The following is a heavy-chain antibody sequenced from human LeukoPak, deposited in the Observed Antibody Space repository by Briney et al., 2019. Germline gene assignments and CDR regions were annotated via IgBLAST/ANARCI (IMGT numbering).Heavy chain of an antibody. CDR1: GFTFTNAW. CDR3: AKGIELSI. J-gene: IGHJ3*02. Sequence: GGSLRLSCTASGFTFTNAWMSWVRQAPGKGLEWISLIGSVGHSTYDGDSVKGRFTISRDNSKNTLSLQMNSLRVEDTAIYYCAKGIELSILGLGTMVTVSS. D-gene: IGHD6-13*01. V-gene: IGHV3-23*01. CDR2: IGSVGHST.